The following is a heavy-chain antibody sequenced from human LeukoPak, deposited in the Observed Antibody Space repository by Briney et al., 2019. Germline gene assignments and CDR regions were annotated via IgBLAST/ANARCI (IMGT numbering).Heavy chain of an antibody. CDR1: GGSISSYY. J-gene: IGHJ4*02. D-gene: IGHD1-26*01. CDR2: IYTSGST. CDR3: ARELVRGGSGSYYYYFDY. V-gene: IGHV4-4*07. Sequence: SETLSLTCTVSGGSISSYYWSWIRQPAGEGLEWIGRIYTSGSTNYNPSLKSRVTMSVDTSKNQFSLKLSSVTAADTAVYYCARELVRGGSGSYYYYFDYWGQGTLVTVSS.